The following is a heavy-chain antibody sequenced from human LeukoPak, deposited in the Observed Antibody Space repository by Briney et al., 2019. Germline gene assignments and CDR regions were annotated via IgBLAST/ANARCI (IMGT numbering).Heavy chain of an antibody. CDR1: GGSISSSSYY. J-gene: IGHJ4*02. D-gene: IGHD2-15*01. V-gene: IGHV4-39*01. CDR2: IYYSGST. CDR3: ARRARLGYCSGGSCYSDY. Sequence: SETLSLTCTVSGGSISSSSYYWGWIRQPPGKGLEWIGSIYYSGSTYYNPSLKSRVTISVDTSKNQFSLKLSSVTAADTAAYYCARRARLGYCSGGSCYSDYWGQGTLVTVSS.